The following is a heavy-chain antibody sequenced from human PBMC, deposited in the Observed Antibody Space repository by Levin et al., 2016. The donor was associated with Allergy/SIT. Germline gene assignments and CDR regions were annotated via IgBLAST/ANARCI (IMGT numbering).Heavy chain of an antibody. V-gene: IGHV5-51*01. Sequence: VRQMPGKGLEWMGIIYPGDSDTRYSPSFQGQVTISADKSISTAYLQWSSLKASDTAMYYCARLALGLCDYWGQGTLVTVSS. CDR3: ARLALGLCDY. D-gene: IGHD3/OR15-3a*01. J-gene: IGHJ4*02. CDR2: IYPGDSDT.